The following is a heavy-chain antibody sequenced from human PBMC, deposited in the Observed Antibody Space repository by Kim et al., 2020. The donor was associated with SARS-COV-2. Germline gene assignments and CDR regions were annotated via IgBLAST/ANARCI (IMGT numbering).Heavy chain of an antibody. D-gene: IGHD3-22*01. CDR1: GGSFSGYY. Sequence: SETLSLTCAVYGGSFSGYYWSWIRQLPGKGLEWIGEINHSGSTNYNPALKSRVTISVDTFKNQFSLKLSSVTAADTAVYYCAIGPNSSGNLWGQGTLVTV. CDR2: INHSGST. J-gene: IGHJ4*02. CDR3: AIGPNSSGNL. V-gene: IGHV4-34*01.